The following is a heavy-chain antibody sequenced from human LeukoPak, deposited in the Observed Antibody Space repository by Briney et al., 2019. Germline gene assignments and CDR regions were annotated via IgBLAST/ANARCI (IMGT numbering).Heavy chain of an antibody. Sequence: ASVKVSCKASGGTFSSYTISWVRQAPGQGLEWMGRIIPILGMANYAQKFQGRVTITADKSTSTAYMELSSLRSEDTAVYYCARWVQDIVVVPASSAPFRSYYYMDVWGKGTTVTVSS. CDR1: GGTFSSYT. CDR2: IIPILGMA. V-gene: IGHV1-69*02. CDR3: ARWVQDIVVVPASSAPFRSYYYMDV. D-gene: IGHD2-2*01. J-gene: IGHJ6*03.